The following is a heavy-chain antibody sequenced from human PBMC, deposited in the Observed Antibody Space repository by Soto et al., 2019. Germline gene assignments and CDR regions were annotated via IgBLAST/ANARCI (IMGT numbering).Heavy chain of an antibody. CDR3: AKAEGEQWLIPHLDN. Sequence: EVQLLESGGGVVQPGGSLRLSCEASGFNFKKFAMGWVRQAPGEGLEWVSGISCCGGSTSYAESVKGRFTLARDDSKKTFSLHLNGRGFENTARYFWAKAEGEQWLIPHLDNWGQGTLVTVS. V-gene: IGHV3-23*01. CDR1: GFNFKKFA. CDR2: ISCCGGST. J-gene: IGHJ4*02. D-gene: IGHD6-19*01.